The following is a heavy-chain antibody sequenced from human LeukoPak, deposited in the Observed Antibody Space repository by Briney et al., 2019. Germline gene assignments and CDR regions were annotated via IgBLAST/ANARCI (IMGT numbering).Heavy chain of an antibody. CDR3: AKGVVVAPDVAPFDY. J-gene: IGHJ4*02. CDR1: GFTFNNYA. V-gene: IGHV3-23*01. D-gene: IGHD2-2*01. Sequence: GESLRLSCAVSGFTFNNYAMSWVRQAPGKGLAWVSGISRRGSSNYYADSVKGRFTISRDNSQNTLYLQMNSLRAEDTAVYYWAKGVVVAPDVAPFDYWGQGTLVTVSS. CDR2: ISRRGSSN.